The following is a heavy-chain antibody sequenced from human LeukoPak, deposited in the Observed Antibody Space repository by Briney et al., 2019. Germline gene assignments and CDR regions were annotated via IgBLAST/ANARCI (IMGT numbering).Heavy chain of an antibody. Sequence: PGGSLRLSYAASGFTFSSYWMHWVRQAPGKGLVWVSRVNSDGSSTNYADSVKGRFTISRDNAKNTLYLQMNSLRAEDTAVYYCARGSTQYSSGWYGLDYWGQGTLVTVSS. CDR3: ARGSTQYSSGWYGLDY. J-gene: IGHJ4*02. CDR1: GFTFSSYW. V-gene: IGHV3-74*01. D-gene: IGHD6-19*01. CDR2: VNSDGSST.